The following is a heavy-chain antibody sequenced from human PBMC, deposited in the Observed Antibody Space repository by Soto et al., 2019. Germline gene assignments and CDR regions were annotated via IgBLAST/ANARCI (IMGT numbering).Heavy chain of an antibody. CDR2: IIPIFGTA. CDR3: ARDGYNEMGFDY. Sequence: QVQLVQSGAEVKKPGSSVKVSCKASGGTFSSYAISGVRQAPGQGFEWMGGIIPIFGTANYAQKFQGRVTITADESTSTDYMELSSLRSEDTAVYYCARDGYNEMGFDYWGQGTLVTVSS. J-gene: IGHJ4*02. D-gene: IGHD5-12*01. CDR1: GGTFSSYA. V-gene: IGHV1-69*01.